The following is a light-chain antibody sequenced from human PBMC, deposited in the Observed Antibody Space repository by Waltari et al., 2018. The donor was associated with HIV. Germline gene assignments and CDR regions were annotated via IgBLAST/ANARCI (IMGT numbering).Light chain of an antibody. J-gene: IGLJ2*01. CDR1: SSNVGNQG. CDR3: SAWDSRLGEWV. CDR2: RNN. V-gene: IGLV10-54*04. Sequence: QAGLTQPPSVSKALRQTATLTCTGNSSNVGNQGAAWLQQHQGHPPKLRPYRNNNRPSGISDRFSASRSGNIASLNITGLQPEDESDDYCSAWDSRLGEWVFGGGTKLTVL.